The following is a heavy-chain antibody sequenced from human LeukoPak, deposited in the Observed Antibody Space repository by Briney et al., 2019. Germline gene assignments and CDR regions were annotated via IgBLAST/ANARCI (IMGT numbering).Heavy chain of an antibody. Sequence: ASVQVSCKASGCTFTSYDSNWVRQATGQGLEWMGWMNPNSGNTGYAQKFQGRVTMTRNTSISTAYMELSSLRSEDTAVYYCARGHYGSGSYYIDYWGQGTLVTVSS. CDR3: ARGHYGSGSYYIDY. J-gene: IGHJ4*02. CDR1: GCTFTSYD. D-gene: IGHD3-10*01. CDR2: MNPNSGNT. V-gene: IGHV1-8*01.